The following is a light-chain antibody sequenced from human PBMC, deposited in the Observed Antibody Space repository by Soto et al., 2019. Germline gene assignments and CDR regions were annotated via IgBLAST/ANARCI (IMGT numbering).Light chain of an antibody. CDR1: QSVSNNY. CDR2: GAS. J-gene: IGKJ1*01. CDR3: QQYGSSGT. V-gene: IGKV3-20*01. Sequence: DIVMTQSPHSLVVFLGEWATINCKSSQSVSNNYLAWYQQKPGQAPRLLIYGASNRATGIPDRFSGTGSGTDFTLTISRLQPEDFAVYYCQQYGSSGTFGQGTKVDIK.